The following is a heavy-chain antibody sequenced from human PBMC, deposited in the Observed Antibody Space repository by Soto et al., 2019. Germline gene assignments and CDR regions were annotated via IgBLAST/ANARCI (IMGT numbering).Heavy chain of an antibody. CDR3: ARDPPITMVRGVTRTPYYYYGMDV. V-gene: IGHV3-30-3*01. CDR2: ISYDGSNK. J-gene: IGHJ6*02. CDR1: GFTFSSYA. D-gene: IGHD3-10*01. Sequence: GGSLRLSCAASGFTFSSYAMHWVRQAPGKGLEWVAVISYDGSNKYYADSVKGRLTISRDNSKNTLYLQMNSLRAEDTAVYYCARDPPITMVRGVTRTPYYYYGMDVWGQGTTVTVSS.